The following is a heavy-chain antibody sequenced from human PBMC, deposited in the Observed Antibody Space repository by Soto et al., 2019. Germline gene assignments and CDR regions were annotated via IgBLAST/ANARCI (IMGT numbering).Heavy chain of an antibody. J-gene: IGHJ4*02. CDR3: ARGLSVTLFDN. V-gene: IGHV4-31*03. CDR1: GGSISTGGYY. D-gene: IGHD4-17*01. Sequence: QVQLQESGPGLVKPSQTLSLTCTVSGGSISTGGYYWTWIRQHPGKGLEWIGYIYYSGSTYYNPILKSRVTISVDTSKNQFSLKLSSVTAADTAVYYCARGLSVTLFDNWGQGTLVTVSS. CDR2: IYYSGST.